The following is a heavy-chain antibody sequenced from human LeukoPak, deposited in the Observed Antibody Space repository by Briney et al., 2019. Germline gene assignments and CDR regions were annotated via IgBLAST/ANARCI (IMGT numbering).Heavy chain of an antibody. CDR1: GGSISSSSYY. D-gene: IGHD6-19*01. CDR2: IYYSGST. J-gene: IGHJ4*02. V-gene: IGHV4-39*01. Sequence: SETLSLTCTVSGGSISSSSYYWGWIRQPPGKGLEWIGSIYYSGSTYYNPSLKSRVTISVDTSKNQFSLKLSSVIAADTAVYYCARSRGIAVAQRSYYFDYWGQGTLVTVSS. CDR3: ARSRGIAVAQRSYYFDY.